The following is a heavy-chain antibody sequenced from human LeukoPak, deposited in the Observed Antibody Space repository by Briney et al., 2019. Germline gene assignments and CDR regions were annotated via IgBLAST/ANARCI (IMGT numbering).Heavy chain of an antibody. D-gene: IGHD3-22*01. V-gene: IGHV3-23*01. CDR3: AKDQYYDSGDY. Sequence: GGSLRLSCAASGFTFSSYAMSCVRQAPGNGLEWVSAISGSGGSTYYADSVKGRFTISRDNSENTLYLQMNSLRAEDTAVYYCAKDQYYDSGDYWGQGPLVTVSS. CDR1: GFTFSSYA. CDR2: ISGSGGST. J-gene: IGHJ4*02.